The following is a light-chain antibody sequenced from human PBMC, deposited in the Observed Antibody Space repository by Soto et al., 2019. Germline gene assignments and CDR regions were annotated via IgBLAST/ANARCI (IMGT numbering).Light chain of an antibody. CDR3: QQRSNWPKIT. CDR2: DAS. V-gene: IGKV3-11*01. J-gene: IGKJ4*01. Sequence: EIVLTQSPATLSLSPGERATLSCRASQSVSSYLAWYQQKPGQAPRLLIYDASNRATGVPDRFSGSGSGTDFTLTISSLEPEDFAVYYCQQRSNWPKITFGGGTKVDIK. CDR1: QSVSSY.